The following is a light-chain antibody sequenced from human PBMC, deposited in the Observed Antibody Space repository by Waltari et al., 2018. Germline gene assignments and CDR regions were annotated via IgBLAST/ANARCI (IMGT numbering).Light chain of an antibody. CDR3: QSYDSSLSAWV. CDR1: SSNIGAGYD. CDR2: GNS. V-gene: IGLV1-40*01. J-gene: IGLJ3*02. Sequence: QSVLTQPPSVSGAPGQRVTISCTGSSSNIGAGYDVHWYQQLPGTAPNLLIYGNSNRPSGVPDPFSGSKSGTAASLAITGLQAEDEADYYCQSYDSSLSAWVFGGGTKLTVL.